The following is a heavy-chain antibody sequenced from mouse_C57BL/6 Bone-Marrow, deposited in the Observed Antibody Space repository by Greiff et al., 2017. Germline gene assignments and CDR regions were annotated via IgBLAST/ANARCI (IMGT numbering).Heavy chain of an antibody. D-gene: IGHD3-2*02. J-gene: IGHJ4*01. CDR1: GYAFSSYW. CDR3: ARGQLRLHAMDY. CDR2: IYPGDGDT. V-gene: IGHV1-80*01. Sequence: LQESGAELVKPGASVKISCKASGYAFSSYWMNWVKQRPGKGLEWIGQIYPGDGDTNYNGKFKGKATLTADKSSSTAYMQLSSLTSEDSAVYFCARGQLRLHAMDYWGQGTSVTVSS.